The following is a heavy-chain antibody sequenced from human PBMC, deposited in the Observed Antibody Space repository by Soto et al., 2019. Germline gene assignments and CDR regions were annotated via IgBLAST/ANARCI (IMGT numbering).Heavy chain of an antibody. CDR1: GFTFSSYA. CDR2: ISGSGGST. Sequence: EVQLLESGGGLVQPGGSLRLSCAASGFTFSSYAMSWVRQPPGKGLEWVSAISGSGGSTYYADSVKGRFTISRDNSKNTLYLQMNSLRAEDTAVYYCASAAREYYYYGMDVWGQGTTVTVSS. J-gene: IGHJ6*02. CDR3: ASAAREYYYYGMDV. V-gene: IGHV3-23*01.